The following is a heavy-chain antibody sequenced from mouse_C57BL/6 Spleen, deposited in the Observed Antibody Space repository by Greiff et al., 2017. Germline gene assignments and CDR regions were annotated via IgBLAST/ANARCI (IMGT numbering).Heavy chain of an antibody. CDR3: ARDCDYDEGFAY. CDR2: ISDGGSYT. J-gene: IGHJ3*01. CDR1: GFTFSSYA. V-gene: IGHV5-4*01. Sequence: EVQLMESGGGLVKPGGSLKLSCAASGFTFSSYAMSWVRQTPEKRLEWVATISDGGSYTYYPDNVKGRFTISRDNAKNNLYLQMSHLKSEDTAMYYCARDCDYDEGFAYWGQGTLVTVSA. D-gene: IGHD2-4*01.